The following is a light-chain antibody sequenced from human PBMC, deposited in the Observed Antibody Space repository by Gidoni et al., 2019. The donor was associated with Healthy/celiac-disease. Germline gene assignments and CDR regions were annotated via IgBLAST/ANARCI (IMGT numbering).Light chain of an antibody. CDR1: SLRSYY. V-gene: IGLV3-19*01. Sequence: SSELTQDPAVSVALGQTVRITCQGDSLRSYYASWYQQKPEQAPVLVIYGKNNRPSGIPDRFSGSSSGNTASLTITEAQAEDEADYYCNSRDSSGNHHVVFGGGTKLTVL. J-gene: IGLJ2*01. CDR3: NSRDSSGNHHVV. CDR2: GKN.